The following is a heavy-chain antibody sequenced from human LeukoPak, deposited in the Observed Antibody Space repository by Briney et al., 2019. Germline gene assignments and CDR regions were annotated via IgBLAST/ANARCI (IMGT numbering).Heavy chain of an antibody. CDR1: GFTLSSYW. CDR3: ARDTRGFWSGYYDPLDY. CDR2: ISSSSTYI. Sequence: GGSLRLSCAASGFTLSSYWMSWVRQAPGKGLEWVSSISSSSTYIYYADSMKGRFTISRDNAKNSLYLQMNSLRAEDTAVYYCARDTRGFWSGYYDPLDYWGQGTLVTVSS. V-gene: IGHV3-21*01. J-gene: IGHJ4*02. D-gene: IGHD3-3*01.